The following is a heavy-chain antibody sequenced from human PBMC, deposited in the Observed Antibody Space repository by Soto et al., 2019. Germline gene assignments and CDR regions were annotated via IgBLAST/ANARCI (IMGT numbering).Heavy chain of an antibody. D-gene: IGHD2-21*01. Sequence: SETLSLTCSVSGGSVSYNSYYWGWIRQPPGKGLEWVGGIFYTGSTHYNPSLKDRLSISVDTSKNSFSLNLTSVTAADTAVYFCARLVVVAPVANVWGQGALVTVSS. J-gene: IGHJ4*02. CDR2: IFYTGST. CDR3: ARLVVVAPVANV. CDR1: GGSVSYNSYY. V-gene: IGHV4-39*01.